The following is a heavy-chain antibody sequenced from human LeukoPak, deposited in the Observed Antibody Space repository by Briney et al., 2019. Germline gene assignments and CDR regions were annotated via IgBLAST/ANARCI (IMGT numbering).Heavy chain of an antibody. V-gene: IGHV5-51*01. J-gene: IGHJ6*03. CDR2: IYPGDSDT. CDR1: GYTFITYC. D-gene: IGHD6-13*01. Sequence: PGESLKISCKGSGYTFITYCSAWVRQMPGKGLEGMGIIYPGDSDTTYSPSFEGQVTISADKSISTAYLQWSSLKASDTAIYYCARQPHAAAGTSHADTYYYYMDVWGKGTTVTVSS. CDR3: ARQPHAAAGTSHADTYYYYMDV.